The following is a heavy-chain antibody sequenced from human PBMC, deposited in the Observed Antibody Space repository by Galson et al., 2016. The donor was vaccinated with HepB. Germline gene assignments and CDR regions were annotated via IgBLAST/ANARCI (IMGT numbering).Heavy chain of an antibody. J-gene: IGHJ4*02. CDR1: GFTFTDYY. D-gene: IGHD7-27*01. CDR3: ARDVNWGPTNY. CDR2: IGPTGGTE. Sequence: SLRLSCAASGFTFTDYYMSWMRQPPGKGLEWVSYIGPTGGTEHYADSVKGRFTISRDNDKNSVYLKMNSLTVEDTAIYYCARDVNWGPTNYWGQGTLVTVSS. V-gene: IGHV3-11*04.